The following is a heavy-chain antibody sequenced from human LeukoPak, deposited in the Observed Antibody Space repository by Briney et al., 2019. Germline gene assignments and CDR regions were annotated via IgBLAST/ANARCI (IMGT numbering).Heavy chain of an antibody. J-gene: IGHJ4*02. D-gene: IGHD6-6*01. CDR2: IYYSGST. Sequence: SETLSLTCTVSGGSISSGDYYWSWIRQPPGKGLEWIGYIYYSGSTYYNPSLKSRVTISVDTSKNQFSLKLSSVTAADTAVYYCARDPRYSSSPQGYFDYWGQGTLVTVSS. V-gene: IGHV4-30-4*01. CDR1: GGSISSGDYY. CDR3: ARDPRYSSSPQGYFDY.